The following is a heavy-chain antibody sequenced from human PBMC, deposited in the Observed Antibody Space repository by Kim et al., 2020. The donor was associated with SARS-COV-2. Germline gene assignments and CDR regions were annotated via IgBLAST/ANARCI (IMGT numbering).Heavy chain of an antibody. D-gene: IGHD5-12*01. V-gene: IGHV3-49*03. J-gene: IGHJ4*02. Sequence: GGSLRLSCTASGFTFGDYAMSWFRQAPGKGLEWVGFIRSKAYGGTTEYAASVKGRFTISRDDSKSIAYLQMNSLKTEDTAVYYCTRDEEGYDWYYFDYWGQGTLVTVSS. CDR3: TRDEEGYDWYYFDY. CDR2: IRSKAYGGTT. CDR1: GFTFGDYA.